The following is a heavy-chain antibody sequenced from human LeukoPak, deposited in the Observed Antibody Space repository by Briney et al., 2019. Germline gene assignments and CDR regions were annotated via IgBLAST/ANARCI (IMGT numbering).Heavy chain of an antibody. D-gene: IGHD3-10*01. Sequence: SETLSLTCTVSGASIDNYYWSWVRQPPGKGLEWIGYIYYTGTTNYNPSLKSRVTMSVDTSKNQFSLKLTSVTAADTAVYYCATSGSVTYFQLWGQGTLVTVSS. CDR1: GASIDNYY. CDR3: ATSGSVTYFQL. CDR2: IYYTGTT. J-gene: IGHJ4*02. V-gene: IGHV4-59*01.